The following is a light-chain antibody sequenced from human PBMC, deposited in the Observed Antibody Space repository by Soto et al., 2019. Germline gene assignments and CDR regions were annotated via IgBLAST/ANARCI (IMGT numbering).Light chain of an antibody. J-gene: IGKJ4*01. V-gene: IGKV3-15*01. CDR3: QQYSKWPLT. CDR2: GAS. CDR1: QSVYTT. Sequence: EIVMTQSPATLSVSPGERAILSCRASQSVYTTLAWYQQKPGQAPRLLIYGASTRATGIPARFSGTGSATEFTLTISSLQSEDSADYYCQQYSKWPLTFGGGTKVEI.